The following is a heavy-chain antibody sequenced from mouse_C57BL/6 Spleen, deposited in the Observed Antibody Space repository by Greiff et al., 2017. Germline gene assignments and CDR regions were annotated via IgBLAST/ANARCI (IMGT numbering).Heavy chain of an antibody. CDR2: FNPSVDYT. J-gene: IGHJ2*01. D-gene: IGHD2-10*02. Sequence: QVQLQQPGAELVRPGTSVKLSCKASGYTFTSYWMHWVKQRPGQGLEWFGVFNPSVDYTNYNQKYKGKATLTVDTSSSTAYMQLSSLTTEDSAVYYCAGSDLVGYFDYWGQGTTLTVSS. V-gene: IGHV1-59*01. CDR3: AGSDLVGYFDY. CDR1: GYTFTSYW.